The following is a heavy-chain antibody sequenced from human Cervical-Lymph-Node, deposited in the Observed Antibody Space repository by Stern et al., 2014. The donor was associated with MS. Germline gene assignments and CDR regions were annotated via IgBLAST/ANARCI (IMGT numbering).Heavy chain of an antibody. V-gene: IGHV5-51*03. J-gene: IGHJ4*02. D-gene: IGHD2-21*01. CDR1: GYRFINNW. Sequence: EVQLLESGAEVRKPGDSLKISCKTSGYRFINNWIAWVRQVPGKGLEWIGIIYPGDSDIRYSPSFQGHVTISVDKSISTAYLQWSSLKASDTAVYYCARWSVACDSWGQGALITVSS. CDR3: ARWSVACDS. CDR2: IYPGDSDI.